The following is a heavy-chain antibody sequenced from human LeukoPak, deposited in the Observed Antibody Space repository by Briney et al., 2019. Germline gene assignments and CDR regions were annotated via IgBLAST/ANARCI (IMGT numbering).Heavy chain of an antibody. V-gene: IGHV1-69*05. Sequence: SVKVSCKASGGTFSSYAISWVRQAPGQGLEWMGGIIPIFGTANYAQKLQGRVTMTTDTSTSTAYMELRSLRSDDTAVYYCARDPGIAAAGSDYWGQGTLVTVSS. CDR1: GGTFSSYA. J-gene: IGHJ4*02. D-gene: IGHD6-13*01. CDR2: IIPIFGTA. CDR3: ARDPGIAAAGSDY.